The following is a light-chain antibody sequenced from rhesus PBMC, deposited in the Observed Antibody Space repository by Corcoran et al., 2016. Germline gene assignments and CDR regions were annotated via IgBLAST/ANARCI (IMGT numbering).Light chain of an antibody. CDR3: QQFYGVPYS. Sequence: DIQMTQSPSSLSASVGDRVTIPCRASQDISSYLNWYQQRPGKAPKLLSSYAKKLETGVPSRFSGSGSGTEVTLTISSLQPEDFATYYCQQFYGVPYSVGQGTKVEIK. J-gene: IGKJ2*01. CDR1: QDISSY. CDR2: YAK. V-gene: IGKV1-32*01.